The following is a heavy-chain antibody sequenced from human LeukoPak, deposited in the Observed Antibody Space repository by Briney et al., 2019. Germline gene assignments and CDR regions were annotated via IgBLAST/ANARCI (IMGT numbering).Heavy chain of an antibody. Sequence: GGSLRLSCAASGFTFSRYGMHWVRQAPGKGLEWVAFERYDGIIYDYSDSVRGRFTISRDNSENTLYLQMNSLRPEDTAVYYCATARDPYSGGGTCYDAFDIWGQGTTVTVSS. CDR3: ATARDPYSGGGTCYDAFDI. J-gene: IGHJ3*02. V-gene: IGHV3-30*02. CDR2: ERYDGIIY. D-gene: IGHD2-15*01. CDR1: GFTFSRYG.